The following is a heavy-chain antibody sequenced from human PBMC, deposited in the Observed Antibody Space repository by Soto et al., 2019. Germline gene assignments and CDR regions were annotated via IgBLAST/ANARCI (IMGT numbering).Heavy chain of an antibody. Sequence: GGSQRLSCIASGFTFGDYALTWFRQAPGKGLEWVGFIRSKTYGGTAEYAASVKGRFAISRDDSKSIAYLQMNSLKSEDTATYYCARGIAVAGNDAFDIWGQGTMVTVSS. CDR2: IRSKTYGGTA. CDR1: GFTFGDYA. V-gene: IGHV3-49*03. CDR3: ARGIAVAGNDAFDI. D-gene: IGHD6-19*01. J-gene: IGHJ3*02.